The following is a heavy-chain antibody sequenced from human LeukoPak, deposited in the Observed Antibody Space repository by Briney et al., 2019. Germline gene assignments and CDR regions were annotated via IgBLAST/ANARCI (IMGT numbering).Heavy chain of an antibody. Sequence: PSETLSLTCAVSGYSISSGYYWGWIRQPPGKGLEWIGSIYHSGSTYYNPSLKSRVTISVDTSKNQFSLKLSSVTAADTAVYYCARHELAAGYFDYRGQGTLVTVSS. D-gene: IGHD6-13*01. V-gene: IGHV4-38-2*01. J-gene: IGHJ4*02. CDR3: ARHELAAGYFDY. CDR2: IYHSGST. CDR1: GYSISSGYY.